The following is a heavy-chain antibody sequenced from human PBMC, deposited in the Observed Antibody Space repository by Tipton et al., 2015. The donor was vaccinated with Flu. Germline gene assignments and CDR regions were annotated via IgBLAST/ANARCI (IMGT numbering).Heavy chain of an antibody. D-gene: IGHD3-10*01. V-gene: IGHV4-34*01. CDR2: INHSGGS. J-gene: IGHJ4*02. CDR1: GGSLSGYY. Sequence: TLSLTCAVYGGSLSGYYLSWIRQPPGKGLEWIGEINHSGGSNYNPSLKSRVTISVDKSKNQFSLKLSSLTAADTAVYYCATKFAHWGVWEPLDYWGQGTLVTVSS. CDR3: ATKFAHWGVWEPLDY.